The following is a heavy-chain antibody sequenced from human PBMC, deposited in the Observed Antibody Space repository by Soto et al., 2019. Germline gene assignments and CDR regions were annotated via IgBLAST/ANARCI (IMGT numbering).Heavy chain of an antibody. CDR1: GYTFTRNW. Sequence: GDSLKISCKSSGYTFTRNWIGWVRQMPGKGLEWMGIIFPIDSDTRYSPSSQGQVTISADNSISTAYLQWSSLKASDTAIYYCATPGGRDFNAFDVWGQGTMVTV. D-gene: IGHD2-21*02. J-gene: IGHJ3*01. V-gene: IGHV5-51*01. CDR2: IFPIDSDT. CDR3: ATPGGRDFNAFDV.